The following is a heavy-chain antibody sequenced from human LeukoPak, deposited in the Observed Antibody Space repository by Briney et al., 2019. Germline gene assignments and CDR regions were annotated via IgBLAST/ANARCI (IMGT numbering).Heavy chain of an antibody. CDR1: GGSISSGGYY. Sequence: SETLSLTCAVSGGSISSGGYYWSWIRQHPGKGLEWIGYIYYSGSTYYNPSLKSRVTISVDTSKNQFSLKLSSVTAADTAVYYCARDPRYCSSTSCLSWFDPWGQGTLVTVSS. V-gene: IGHV4-31*11. CDR2: IYYSGST. CDR3: ARDPRYCSSTSCLSWFDP. J-gene: IGHJ5*02. D-gene: IGHD2-2*01.